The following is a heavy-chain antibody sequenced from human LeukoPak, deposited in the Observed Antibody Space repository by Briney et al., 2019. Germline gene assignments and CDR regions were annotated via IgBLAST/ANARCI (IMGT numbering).Heavy chain of an antibody. Sequence: PSETLSLTCPLPGYSNSSNHYWDWIRQPPGKGLEWIGSIYHTGSTYYNPSLKSRVTLSIDTSKNQFSLKVTSVTAADTAVYFCTRRKGQLSPFDYWGQGTLVTVSS. CDR1: GYSNSSNHY. D-gene: IGHD6-13*01. J-gene: IGHJ4*02. CDR2: IYHTGST. CDR3: TRRKGQLSPFDY. V-gene: IGHV4-38-2*01.